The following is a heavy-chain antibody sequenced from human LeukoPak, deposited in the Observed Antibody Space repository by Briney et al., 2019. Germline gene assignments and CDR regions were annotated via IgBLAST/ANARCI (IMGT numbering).Heavy chain of an antibody. J-gene: IGHJ4*02. CDR3: ATVVRYYDSRPD. CDR1: GYTLTESA. CDR2: FDPEDGET. V-gene: IGHV1-24*01. Sequence: ASVKVSCKVSGYTLTESAMHWVRQAPGKGLEWMGGFDPEDGETIYGQKFQGRVTMTEDPSTNTAYMELSSLRSEDTAVYYCATVVRYYDSRPDWGQGTLVTVSS. D-gene: IGHD3-22*01.